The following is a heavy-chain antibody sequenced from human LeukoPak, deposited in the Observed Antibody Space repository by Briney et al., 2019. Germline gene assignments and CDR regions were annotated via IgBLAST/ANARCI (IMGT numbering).Heavy chain of an antibody. Sequence: SETLSLTCXVSGGSISSYXXXXXXQPPXXXXXXIVCIXYSGSTNHXXXLKSXXTXSXDTSKNQISLKLISVTAADTAVYYCARDQSRDGDGFGLWGQGTLVTVSS. J-gene: IGHJ5*02. D-gene: IGHD5-24*01. V-gene: IGHV4-59*01. CDR3: ARDQSRDGDGFGL. CDR1: GGSISSYX. CDR2: IXYSGST.